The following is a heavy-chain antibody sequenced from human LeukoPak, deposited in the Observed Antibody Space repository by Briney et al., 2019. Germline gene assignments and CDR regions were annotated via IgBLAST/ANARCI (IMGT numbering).Heavy chain of an antibody. J-gene: IGHJ4*02. Sequence: SETLSLTCAVSGGSISSTTSYWGWIRQPPGKGLEWIGRIYYSGSTYYNPSLKSRVTISVDTSKNQFSLKLSSVTAADTAVYYCARSEGYGSSSWYSAFFDYWGQGTLVTVSS. D-gene: IGHD6-13*01. CDR3: ARSEGYGSSSWYSAFFDY. V-gene: IGHV4-39*07. CDR1: GGSISSTTSY. CDR2: IYYSGST.